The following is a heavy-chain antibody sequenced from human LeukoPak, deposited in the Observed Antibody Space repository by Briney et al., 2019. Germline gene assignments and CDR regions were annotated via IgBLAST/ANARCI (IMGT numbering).Heavy chain of an antibody. CDR2: IGGDDP. V-gene: IGHV3-23*01. CDR1: GFTFNDYA. J-gene: IGHJ4*02. Sequence: PGGSLRLSCVAYGFTFNDYAMSWVRQAPGRGLEWISGIGGDDPYYADSVRGRFTTVRDNSKSTVYLYMDSLRAEDTAVYYCAKDGQSFNSIWDYFDSWGQGTLVTVSS. D-gene: IGHD7-27*01. CDR3: AKDGQSFNSIWDYFDS.